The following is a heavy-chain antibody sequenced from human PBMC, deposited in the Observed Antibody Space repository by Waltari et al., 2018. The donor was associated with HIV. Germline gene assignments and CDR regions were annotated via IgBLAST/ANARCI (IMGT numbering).Heavy chain of an antibody. V-gene: IGHV1-2*02. CDR3: AREPSLTTAYDY. CDR1: GYTFTGSY. Sequence: QVHLVQSGAEVQKPGASVKASCKAFGYTFTGSYMHWVRQAPGQGLEWMGWINPNSGGTNYAQKFQGRVTMTRDTSISTAYMELTRLRSDDTAVYYCAREPSLTTAYDYWGQGTLVTVSS. J-gene: IGHJ4*02. D-gene: IGHD4-17*01. CDR2: INPNSGGT.